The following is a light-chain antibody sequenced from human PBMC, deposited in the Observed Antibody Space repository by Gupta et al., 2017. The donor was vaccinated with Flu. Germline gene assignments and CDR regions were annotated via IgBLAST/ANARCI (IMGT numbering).Light chain of an antibody. CDR3: SSYTTSSTWV. CDR2: EVT. CDR1: SSEVGGYNY. V-gene: IGLV2-14*01. J-gene: IGLJ2*01. Sequence: SITISCTGTSSEVGGYNYVCWYQQHRGKAHNIIIYEVTQRPGGVYSRFSGSKAGNTASLTISGHQEEDEADYYSSSYTTSSTWVFGGGTRLTVL.